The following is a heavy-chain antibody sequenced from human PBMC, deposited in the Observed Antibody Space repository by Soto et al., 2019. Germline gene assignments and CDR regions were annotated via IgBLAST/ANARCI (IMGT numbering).Heavy chain of an antibody. CDR1: GGSISSGGYY. CDR3: ARAPAPLYSSSWYYFDYWGQGTPVTVSSGKKIPGESLKISCKGSGYRKYHYYGMDV. J-gene: IGHJ6*02. V-gene: IGHV4-31*03. CDR2: IYYSGST. D-gene: IGHD6-13*01. Sequence: SETLSLTCTVSGGSISSGGYYWSWIRQHPGKGLEWIGYIYYSGSTYYNPSLKSRVTISVDTSKNQFSLKLSSVTAADTAVYYCARAPAPLYSSSWYYFDYWGQGTPVTVSSGKKIPGESLKISCKGSGYRKYHYYGMDVWGQGTTVTVSS.